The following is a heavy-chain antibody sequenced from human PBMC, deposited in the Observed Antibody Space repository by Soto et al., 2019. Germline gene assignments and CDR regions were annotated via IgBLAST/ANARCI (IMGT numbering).Heavy chain of an antibody. CDR3: AKDGREYSSSHSSLWYFDL. J-gene: IGHJ2*01. V-gene: IGHV3-23*01. Sequence: EVQLLESGGGLVQPGGSLRLSCEASGFTFSSYAMSWVRQAPGKGLEWVSAISGSGGSTYYADSVKGRFTISRDNSKNALYVQMNSLRAEVTAVYYCAKDGREYSSSHSSLWYFDLWGRGTLVTVSS. D-gene: IGHD6-13*01. CDR1: GFTFSSYA. CDR2: ISGSGGST.